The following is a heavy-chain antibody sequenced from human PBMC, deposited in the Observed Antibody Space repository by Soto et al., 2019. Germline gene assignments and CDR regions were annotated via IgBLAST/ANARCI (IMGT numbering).Heavy chain of an antibody. CDR3: ALDNNWADD. CDR1: GGTFSNSA. J-gene: IGHJ5*02. CDR2: INAANGNT. Sequence: ASVKVSCKASGGTFSNSAMHWVRQAPGQRLEWMGWINAANGNTKYSQRFKGRLTISRDTSASTAVMELSGLRYADKAVYYCALDNNWADDWGQGTLVTVSS. V-gene: IGHV1-3*01.